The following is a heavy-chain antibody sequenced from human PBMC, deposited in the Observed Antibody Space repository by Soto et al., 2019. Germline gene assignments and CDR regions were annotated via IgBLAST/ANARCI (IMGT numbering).Heavy chain of an antibody. CDR2: IYYDGST. CDR3: ARDSGAYHPFAS. Sequence: SETLSLTCTVSGGSVSSGNYYWSWIRQPPGKGLEWIGNIYYDGSTYYSPSLKSRVTMSADTSKNQFSLKLNSVTAADTAVYYCARDSGAYHPFASWGQGTLVTVSS. V-gene: IGHV4-61*01. J-gene: IGHJ4*02. CDR1: GGSVSSGNYY. D-gene: IGHD1-26*01.